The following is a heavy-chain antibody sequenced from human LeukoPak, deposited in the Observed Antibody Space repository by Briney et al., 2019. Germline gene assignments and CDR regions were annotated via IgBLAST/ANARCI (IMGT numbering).Heavy chain of an antibody. CDR2: IYYSGST. D-gene: IGHD3-10*01. Sequence: KSSETLSLTCTVSGGSISSYYWGWIRQPPGKGLEWIGSIYYSGSTYYNPSLKSRVTISVDTSKNQFSLKLSSVTAADTAVYYCARTLLGIDYGSGSYDFDYWGQGTLVTVSS. CDR1: GGSISSYY. V-gene: IGHV4-39*07. CDR3: ARTLLGIDYGSGSYDFDY. J-gene: IGHJ4*02.